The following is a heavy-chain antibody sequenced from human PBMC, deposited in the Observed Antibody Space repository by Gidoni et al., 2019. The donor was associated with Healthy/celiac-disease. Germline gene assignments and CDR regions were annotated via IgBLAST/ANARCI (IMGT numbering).Heavy chain of an antibody. V-gene: IGHV2-70*01. CDR1: RSSAITSGTC. CDR2: MDWDDVK. D-gene: IGHD3-10*01. J-gene: IGHJ4*02. CDR3: ARMGIEVGGFDE. Sequence: TLRQSGPPLVKPTQTLTPTCTFSRSSAITSGTCGSWNRQPPGKALEWLALMDWDDVKYYSTSLKTRLTISKDTSKNQVVLTLTNMDTVDTATYYCARMGIEVGGFDEWGQGTLVTVSS.